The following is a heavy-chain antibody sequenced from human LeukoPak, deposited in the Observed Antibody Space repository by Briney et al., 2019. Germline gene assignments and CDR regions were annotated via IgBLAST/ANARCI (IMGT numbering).Heavy chain of an antibody. Sequence: NPSETLSLTCTVSGVSISSSSYYWGWIRQPPGKGLEWIVSIYYSGSTYYNPSLKSLVTISVNTSKNQFSLKLSSVTAADTAVYYCAKHSLCLTYYDFWSGYYSPCYMDVWGKGTTVTVSS. D-gene: IGHD3-3*01. CDR1: GVSISSSSYY. CDR3: AKHSLCLTYYDFWSGYYSPCYMDV. J-gene: IGHJ6*03. V-gene: IGHV4-39*01. CDR2: IYYSGST.